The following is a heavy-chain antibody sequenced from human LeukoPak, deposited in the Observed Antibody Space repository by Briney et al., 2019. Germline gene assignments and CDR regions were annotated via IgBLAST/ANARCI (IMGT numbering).Heavy chain of an antibody. CDR1: GYRFSGSY. J-gene: IGHJ4*02. CDR2: INPNSGGT. V-gene: IGHV1-2*02. D-gene: IGHD3-16*01. CDR3: ARRPNANSFDY. Sequence: ASVKVSCKASGYRFSGSYIHWVRQAPGQGLEWMGWINPNSGGTNYAQKFQGRVTMTRDTSISTAYMELSRLRSDDTAVYYCARRPNANSFDYWGQGTLVTVSS.